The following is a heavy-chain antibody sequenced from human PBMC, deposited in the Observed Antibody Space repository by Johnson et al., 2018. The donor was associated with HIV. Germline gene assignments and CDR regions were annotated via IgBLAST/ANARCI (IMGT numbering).Heavy chain of an antibody. CDR2: IGTAGDT. V-gene: IGHV3-13*01. D-gene: IGHD3-10*01. J-gene: IGHJ3*01. CDR1: GFTFSSYD. CDR3: ARGVRGVIID. Sequence: VQLVESGGGLIQPGGSLRLACAASGFTFSSYDMHWVRQASGKGLEWVSAIGTAGDTYYPGSVKGRCTISRENAKNSLYLQMNNLRAEDTAVYNCARGVRGVIIDWGQGTMVAVSS.